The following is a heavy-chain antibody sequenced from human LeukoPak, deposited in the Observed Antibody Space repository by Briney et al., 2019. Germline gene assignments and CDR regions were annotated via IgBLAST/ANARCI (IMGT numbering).Heavy chain of an antibody. Sequence: ASVKVSCKSSWYTFTRYGISWVRQAPGQGLEWMGWNSAYNGNTNYSQKLQGRVTMTTYTSMSTAYIELRRLRSGATDVDYCARDLGTAGFDYWGQGTLVTVSS. CDR2: NSAYNGNT. J-gene: IGHJ4*02. CDR1: WYTFTRYG. V-gene: IGHV1-18*01. D-gene: IGHD1-1*01. CDR3: ARDLGTAGFDY.